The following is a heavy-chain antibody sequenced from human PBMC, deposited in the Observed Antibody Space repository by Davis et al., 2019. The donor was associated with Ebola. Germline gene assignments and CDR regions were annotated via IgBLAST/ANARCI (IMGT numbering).Heavy chain of an antibody. J-gene: IGHJ5*02. CDR3: ARADYCSGGSCYFVGLDWFDP. CDR2: INPNSGGT. CDR1: GYMFTDYY. V-gene: IGHV1-2*02. D-gene: IGHD2-15*01. Sequence: ASVKVSCKASGYMFTDYYIHWVRQAPGQGLEWMGWINPNSGGTNYAQRFQGRVTMTRDTSISTAYMELSRLTSDDTAVYYCARADYCSGGSCYFVGLDWFDPWGQGTLVTVSS.